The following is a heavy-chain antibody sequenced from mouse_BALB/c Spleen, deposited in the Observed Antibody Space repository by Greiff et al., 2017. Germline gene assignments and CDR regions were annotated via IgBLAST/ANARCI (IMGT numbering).Heavy chain of an antibody. D-gene: IGHD2-2*01. Sequence: VQVVESGPGLVAPSQSLSITCTVSGFSLTSYGVHWVRQPPGKGLEWLGVIWAGGSTNYNSALMSRLSISKDNSKSQVFLKMNSLQTDDTAMYYCARGGDYGYDVAYWGQGTLVTVSA. V-gene: IGHV2-9*02. CDR3: ARGGDYGYDVAY. J-gene: IGHJ3*01. CDR2: IWAGGST. CDR1: GFSLTSYG.